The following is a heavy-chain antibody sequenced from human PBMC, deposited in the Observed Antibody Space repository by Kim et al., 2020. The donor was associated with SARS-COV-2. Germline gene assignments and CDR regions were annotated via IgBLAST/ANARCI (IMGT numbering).Heavy chain of an antibody. D-gene: IGHD4-17*01. CDR3: AKVWRDYGDYHTFDY. CDR2: ISGGGGST. Sequence: GGSLRLSCAASGFTFSTYAMSWVRQAPGKGLEWVSAISGGGGSTYYADSVKGRFTISRDNSKNTLYLQMNSLRAEDTAVYYCAKVWRDYGDYHTFDYWGQGTLVTVSS. CDR1: GFTFSTYA. J-gene: IGHJ4*02. V-gene: IGHV3-23*01.